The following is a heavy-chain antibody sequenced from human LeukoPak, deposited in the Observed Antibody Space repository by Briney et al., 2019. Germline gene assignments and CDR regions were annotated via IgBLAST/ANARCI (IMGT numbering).Heavy chain of an antibody. Sequence: PGGSLRLSCAASGFTFDDYAMHWVRQAPGKGLEWVSGISWNSGSIGYADSVKGRFTISRDNAKNSLYLQMNSLRAEDTALYYCAKDRSSSSYDAFDIWGQGTMVTVSS. CDR2: ISWNSGSI. J-gene: IGHJ3*02. CDR1: GFTFDDYA. V-gene: IGHV3-9*01. CDR3: AKDRSSSSYDAFDI. D-gene: IGHD6-13*01.